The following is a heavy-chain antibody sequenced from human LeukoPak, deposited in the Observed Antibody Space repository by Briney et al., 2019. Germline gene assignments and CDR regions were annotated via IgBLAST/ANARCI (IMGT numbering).Heavy chain of an antibody. J-gene: IGHJ4*02. V-gene: IGHV3-7*01. CDR2: IKGDGGAK. CDR1: GFAFSDSW. Sequence: GGSLRLSCAASGFAFSDSWMTWIRQAPGKGLEWVAFIKGDGGAKKYVDSVKGRFSISRDNAKNTLYLQMNSLRVEDTAVYYCARGQPHGNDYWGQGTLVTVSS. CDR3: ARGQPHGNDY. D-gene: IGHD4-23*01.